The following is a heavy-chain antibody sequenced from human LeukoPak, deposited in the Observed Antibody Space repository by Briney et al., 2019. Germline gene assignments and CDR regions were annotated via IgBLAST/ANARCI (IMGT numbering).Heavy chain of an antibody. Sequence: SETLSLTCTVSGGSISSSSYYWSWIRQPPGKGLEWIGEINHSGSTNYNPSLKSRVTISVDTSKNQFSLKLSSVTAADTAVYYCARGAYSGSYYVRPNYYYYMDVWGKGTTVTVSS. CDR2: INHSGST. CDR1: GGSISSSSYY. D-gene: IGHD1-26*01. J-gene: IGHJ6*03. V-gene: IGHV4-39*07. CDR3: ARGAYSGSYYVRPNYYYYMDV.